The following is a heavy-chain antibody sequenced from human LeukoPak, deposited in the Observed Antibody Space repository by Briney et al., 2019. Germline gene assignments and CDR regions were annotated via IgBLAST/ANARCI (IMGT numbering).Heavy chain of an antibody. CDR1: GVTFSSYS. D-gene: IGHD1-26*01. J-gene: IGHJ4*02. V-gene: IGHV3-48*04. CDR2: ISSSSSTI. Sequence: GGALRLSCAASGVTFSSYSMNWVRQAPGKGGEGLSYISSSSSTIYYADPVTSRFNISRNNAKNPLYLQMTSLRAEDKAVYYCAGRVGATRVDYWGQGTLVTVSS. CDR3: AGRVGATRVDY.